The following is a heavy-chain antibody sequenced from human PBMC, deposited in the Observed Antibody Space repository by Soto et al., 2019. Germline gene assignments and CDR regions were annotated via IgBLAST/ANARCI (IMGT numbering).Heavy chain of an antibody. J-gene: IGHJ4*02. V-gene: IGHV1-3*01. CDR2: INAGNGNT. Sequence: ASVKVSCKASGYTFTSYAMHWVRQAPGQRLEWMGWINAGNGNTKYSQKFQGRVTITRDTSASTAYMELSSLRSEDTAVYYCETDILTGYYSFDYWGQGTLVTVSS. D-gene: IGHD3-9*01. CDR1: GYTFTSYA. CDR3: ETDILTGYYSFDY.